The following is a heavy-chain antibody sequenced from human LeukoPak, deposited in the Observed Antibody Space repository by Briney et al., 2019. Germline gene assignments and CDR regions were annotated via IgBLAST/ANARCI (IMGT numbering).Heavy chain of an antibody. CDR1: GGSISSYY. D-gene: IGHD3-3*01. J-gene: IGHJ6*02. CDR3: ARRFLRSYYGMDV. V-gene: IGHV4-59*08. CDR2: IYYSGST. Sequence: SETLSLTCTVSGGSISSYYWSWIRQPPGKGLEWIGYIYYSGSTNYNPSLKSRVTISVDTSKNQFSLKLSSVTAADTAVYYCARRFLRSYYGMDVWGQGTTVTVSS.